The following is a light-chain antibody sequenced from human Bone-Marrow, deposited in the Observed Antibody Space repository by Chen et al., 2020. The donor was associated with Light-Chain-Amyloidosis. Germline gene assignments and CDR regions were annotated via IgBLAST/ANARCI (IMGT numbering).Light chain of an antibody. Sequence: SYELTQPPSVSVSPGQTARITCSGDDLPTKYAYWYQQKPGQAPVLVIHRDTERPSGISERFSGSNSGNTATLTISRVEAGDEADYYCQVWDSGSDGGVFGGGTKLTVL. CDR1: DLPTKY. V-gene: IGLV3-25*02. CDR3: QVWDSGSDGGV. CDR2: RDT. J-gene: IGLJ3*02.